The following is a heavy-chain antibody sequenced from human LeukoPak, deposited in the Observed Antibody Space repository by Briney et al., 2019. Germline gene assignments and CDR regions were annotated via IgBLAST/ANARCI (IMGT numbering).Heavy chain of an antibody. D-gene: IGHD3-16*01. V-gene: IGHV3-74*01. CDR3: VRDLILVWTPGDDFDF. CDR1: GFAFSAYW. Sequence: GGSLRLSCAASGFAFSAYWMHWVRQAPGKGLEWVSRINEDATTITYADSLKGRFIISRDNSKKSLYLQMNNLRAEDTAVYYCVRDLILVWTPGDDFDFWGQGTLVIVSS. CDR2: INEDATTI. J-gene: IGHJ4*02.